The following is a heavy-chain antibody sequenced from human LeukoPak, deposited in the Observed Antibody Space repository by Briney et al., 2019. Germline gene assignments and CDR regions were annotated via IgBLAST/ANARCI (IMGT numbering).Heavy chain of an antibody. CDR3: ARDPEEWEIPPNY. J-gene: IGHJ4*02. CDR2: INQDGSEE. CDR1: GFTFSTSW. D-gene: IGHD1-26*01. Sequence: GGSLRLSCAASGFTFSTSWMTWVRQAPGKGLEWVANINQDGSEEKYADSVQGRFTIFRDNARNSVYLQMNRLRVDDTAVYYCARDPEEWEIPPNYWGQGTLVSVSS. V-gene: IGHV3-7*01.